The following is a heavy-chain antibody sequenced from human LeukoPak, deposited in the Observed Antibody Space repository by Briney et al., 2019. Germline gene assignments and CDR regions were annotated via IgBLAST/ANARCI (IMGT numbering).Heavy chain of an antibody. J-gene: IGHJ6*03. V-gene: IGHV4-30-2*03. CDR3: AGGPTIFGVVTPHYYYMDV. CDR2: IYYSGST. D-gene: IGHD3-3*01. CDR1: GGSVSSGDYY. Sequence: SETLSLTCTVSGGSVSSGDYYWSWIRQPPGKGLEWIGSIYYSGSTYYNPSLKSRVTISVDTSKNQFSLKLSSVTAADTAVYYCAGGPTIFGVVTPHYYYMDVWGKGTTVTVSS.